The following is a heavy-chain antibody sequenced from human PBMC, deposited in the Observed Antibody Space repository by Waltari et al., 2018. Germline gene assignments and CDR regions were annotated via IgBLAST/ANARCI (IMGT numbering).Heavy chain of an antibody. J-gene: IGHJ4*02. CDR2: ISVRGDST. CDR3: AKDSVGYYFDY. D-gene: IGHD3-10*01. Sequence: EVQLLESGGGLVQPGGSLRLSCAASGLSFSRFAMTWVRQVPGKGLEWVSTISVRGDSTYFADSVKGRFSISRDNSKNTLYLQMNTLRAEDTAIYYCAKDSVGYYFDYWGQGTLVTVSS. V-gene: IGHV3-23*01. CDR1: GLSFSRFA.